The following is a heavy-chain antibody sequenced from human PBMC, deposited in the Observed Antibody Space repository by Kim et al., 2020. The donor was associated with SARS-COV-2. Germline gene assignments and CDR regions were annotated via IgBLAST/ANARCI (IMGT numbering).Heavy chain of an antibody. CDR3: AKDAFGLYYYDSSGYYYFDY. V-gene: IGHV3-23*01. CDR1: GFTFSSYA. CDR2: ISGSGGST. J-gene: IGHJ4*02. Sequence: GGSLRLSCAASGFTFSSYAMSWVRQAPGKGLEWVSAISGSGGSTYYADSVKGRFTISRDNSKNTLYLQMNSLRAEDTAVYYCAKDAFGLYYYDSSGYYYFDYWGQGTLVTVSS. D-gene: IGHD3-22*01.